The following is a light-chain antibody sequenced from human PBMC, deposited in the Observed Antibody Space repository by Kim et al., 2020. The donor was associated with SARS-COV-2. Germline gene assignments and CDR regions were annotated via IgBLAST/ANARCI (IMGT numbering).Light chain of an antibody. CDR1: QNFTSY. Sequence: ASVGDRVTITCRASQNFTSYLNWYQQKPGKAPKLLIYAASSLQSGVPSRFSGSGSGTDFTLTISSLQPEDFATYYCQQSYSIPWTFGQGTKVDIK. CDR2: AAS. V-gene: IGKV1-39*01. J-gene: IGKJ1*01. CDR3: QQSYSIPWT.